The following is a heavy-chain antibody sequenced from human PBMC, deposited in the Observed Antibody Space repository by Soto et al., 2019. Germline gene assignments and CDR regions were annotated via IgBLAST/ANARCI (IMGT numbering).Heavy chain of an antibody. V-gene: IGHV3-7*04. CDR2: IKQDGSEK. CDR3: ARARADYYDSSGYPLGY. CDR1: GFTFSSYW. Sequence: EVQLVESGGGLVQPGGSLRLSCAASGFTFSSYWVSWVRQAPGKGLEWVANIKQDGSEKYYVDSVKGRFTISRDNAKNSLYLQMNSLRAEDTAVYYCARARADYYDSSGYPLGYWGQGTLVTVSS. J-gene: IGHJ4*02. D-gene: IGHD3-22*01.